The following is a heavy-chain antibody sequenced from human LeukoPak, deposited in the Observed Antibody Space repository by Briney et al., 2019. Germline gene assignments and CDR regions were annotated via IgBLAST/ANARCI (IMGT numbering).Heavy chain of an antibody. CDR2: IWYDGSNK. CDR1: GFTFSSYG. D-gene: IGHD2-15*01. V-gene: IGHV3-33*01. Sequence: GGSLRLSCAASGFTFSSYGMHWVRQAPGKGLEWVAVIWYDGSNKYYADSVKGRFTISRDNSKNTLYLQMNSLRAEDTAVYYCARPYCSGGSCWLAYWGRGPLVTVPS. J-gene: IGHJ4*02. CDR3: ARPYCSGGSCWLAY.